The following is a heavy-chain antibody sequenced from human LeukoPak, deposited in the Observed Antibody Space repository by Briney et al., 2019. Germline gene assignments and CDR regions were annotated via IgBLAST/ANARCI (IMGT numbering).Heavy chain of an antibody. CDR3: AKEEIRSWFDP. V-gene: IGHV4-59*01. CDR2: IYYSGST. J-gene: IGHJ5*02. D-gene: IGHD5-24*01. Sequence: SETLSLTCTVSGGPISTYYWSWFRQFPGKGLEWIGYIYYSGSTNYNPSLKSRVTISVDTSKNQFSLKLSSVTAADTAVYYCAKEEIRSWFDPWGQGTLVTVSS. CDR1: GGPISTYY.